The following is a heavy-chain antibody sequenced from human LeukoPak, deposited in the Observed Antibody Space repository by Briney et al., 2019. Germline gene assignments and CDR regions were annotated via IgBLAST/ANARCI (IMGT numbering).Heavy chain of an antibody. D-gene: IGHD6-19*01. Sequence: GASVKVSCKVSGYTLTELSMHWVRQAPGKGLEWMGGFDPEDGETIYAQKFQGRVTMTEDTSTDTAYMELSSLRSEDTAVYYCARVIAVAEAYYYYYGMDVWGQGTTVTVSS. CDR3: ARVIAVAEAYYYYYGMDV. J-gene: IGHJ6*02. CDR2: FDPEDGET. CDR1: GYTLTELS. V-gene: IGHV1-24*01.